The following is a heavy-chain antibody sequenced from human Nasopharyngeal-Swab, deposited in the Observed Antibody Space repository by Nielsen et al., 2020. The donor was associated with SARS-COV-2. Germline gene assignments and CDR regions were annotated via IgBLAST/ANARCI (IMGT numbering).Heavy chain of an antibody. D-gene: IGHD2-8*01. Sequence: ASVKVSCKASGYTFTDYYMHWVRQAPRQGLEWMGRINPNSGDTNYAQNFQGRVTMTRDTSIKTAYMELSSLRSDDTAVYYCARDDGDVPGVTGSGPPGGFWGQGTLVTVSS. V-gene: IGHV1-2*06. CDR1: GYTFTDYY. J-gene: IGHJ4*02. CDR3: ARDDGDVPGVTGSGPPGGF. CDR2: INPNSGDT.